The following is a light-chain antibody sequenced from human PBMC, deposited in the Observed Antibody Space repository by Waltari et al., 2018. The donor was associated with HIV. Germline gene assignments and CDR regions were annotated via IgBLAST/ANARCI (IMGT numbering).Light chain of an antibody. CDR2: KAS. J-gene: IGKJ1*01. Sequence: DIQMTQSPSTLSASVGDRVTITCRASQNIDTWLAWYQQKSGTAPKLLLYKASSLESGVPSRFSGSGSGTEFTLTISSLQPDDFATYYCQQYKISSPWTFGQGTKVDI. V-gene: IGKV1-5*03. CDR1: QNIDTW. CDR3: QQYKISSPWT.